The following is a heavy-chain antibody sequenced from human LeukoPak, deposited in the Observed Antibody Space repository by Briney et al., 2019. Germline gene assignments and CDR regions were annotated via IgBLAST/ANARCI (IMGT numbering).Heavy chain of an antibody. CDR3: AGVQQQPKSDYFDY. Sequence: ASVKVSCKASGYTFTSYGISWVRRAPGQGLEWMGWISAYNGNTNYAQKLQGRVTMTTDTSTSTAYMELRSLRSDDTAVYYCAGVQQQPKSDYFDYWGQGTLVTVSS. CDR2: ISAYNGNT. V-gene: IGHV1-18*01. CDR1: GYTFTSYG. J-gene: IGHJ4*02. D-gene: IGHD6-13*01.